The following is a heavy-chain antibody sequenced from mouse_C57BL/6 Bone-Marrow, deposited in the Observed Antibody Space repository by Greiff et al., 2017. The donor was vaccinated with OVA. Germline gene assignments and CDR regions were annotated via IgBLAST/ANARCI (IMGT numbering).Heavy chain of an antibody. V-gene: IGHV1-50*01. Sequence: QVQLQQSGAELVKPGASVKLSCKASGYTFTSYWMQWVKQRPGQGLEWIGEIDPSDSYTNSNQKFKGKATLTVDTSSSTAYMQLSSLTSEDSAVYYCARPAPPFAMDYWGQGTSVTVSS. CDR3: ARPAPPFAMDY. CDR1: GYTFTSYW. J-gene: IGHJ4*01. D-gene: IGHD3-1*01. CDR2: IDPSDSYT.